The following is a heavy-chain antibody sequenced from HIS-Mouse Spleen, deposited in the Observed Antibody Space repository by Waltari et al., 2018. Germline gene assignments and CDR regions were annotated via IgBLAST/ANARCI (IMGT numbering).Heavy chain of an antibody. D-gene: IGHD2-2*01. V-gene: IGHV3-7*01. CDR3: ARALHQLDY. Sequence: EVQLVESGGGLVQPGGSLRLSCAASGFTFSSIWLSWVRQAPGKGLEWVANIKQDGSEKYYVDSVKGRFTISRDNAKNSLYLQMNSLRAEDTAVYYCARALHQLDYWGQGTLVTVSS. J-gene: IGHJ4*02. CDR1: GFTFSSIW. CDR2: IKQDGSEK.